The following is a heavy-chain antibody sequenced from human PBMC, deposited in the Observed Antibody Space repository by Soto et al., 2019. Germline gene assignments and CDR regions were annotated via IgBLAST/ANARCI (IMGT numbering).Heavy chain of an antibody. J-gene: IGHJ4*02. D-gene: IGHD3-3*01. CDR3: TSDATLSIFGVVIMGY. CDR1: GFTFSGSA. Sequence: GGSLRLSRAASGFTFSGSAMHWVRQASGKGLEWVGRIRSKANSYATAYAASVKGRFTISRDDSKNTAYLQMNSLKTEDTAVYYCTSDATLSIFGVVIMGYWGQGTLVTVSS. V-gene: IGHV3-73*01. CDR2: IRSKANSYAT.